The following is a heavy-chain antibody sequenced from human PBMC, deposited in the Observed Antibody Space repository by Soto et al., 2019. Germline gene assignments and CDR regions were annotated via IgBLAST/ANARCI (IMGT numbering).Heavy chain of an antibody. Sequence: QVQLVQSGAEVKKPGSSVKVSCKASGGTFSSYAISWVRQAPGQGLEWMGGIIPIFGTANYAQKFQGRVTITADKSTSTAYMELSSLRSEDTAVYYCAREGRHDYGAPYNWFDPWGQGTLVTVSS. D-gene: IGHD4-17*01. CDR1: GGTFSSYA. CDR2: IIPIFGTA. V-gene: IGHV1-69*06. CDR3: AREGRHDYGAPYNWFDP. J-gene: IGHJ5*02.